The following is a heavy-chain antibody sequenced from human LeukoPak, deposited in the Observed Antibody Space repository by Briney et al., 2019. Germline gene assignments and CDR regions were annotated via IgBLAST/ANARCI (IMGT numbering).Heavy chain of an antibody. J-gene: IGHJ4*02. D-gene: IGHD3/OR15-3a*01. CDR2: INSDGSRT. CDR3: AKARGNNYGFFDY. V-gene: IGHV3-74*01. Sequence: GGSLRLSCAASEFTFSSYWMHWVRQAPGKGLVWVSRINSDGSRTYYADSVKGRFTISIDNAKNTLYLQINSLRAEDTAVYYCAKARGNNYGFFDYWGQGILVTVSS. CDR1: EFTFSSYW.